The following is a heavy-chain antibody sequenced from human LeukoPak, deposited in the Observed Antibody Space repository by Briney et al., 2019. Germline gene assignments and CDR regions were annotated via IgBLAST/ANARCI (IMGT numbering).Heavy chain of an antibody. CDR2: ISSSSSYI. D-gene: IGHD4-23*01. Sequence: GGSLRLSCAASGFTFSSYSMTWVRQAPGKGLEWVSSISSSSSYIYYADSVKGRFTISRDNAKNSLYLQMNSLRAEDTAVYYCARDRTVVTSYGMDVWGQGTTVTVSS. CDR1: GFTFSSYS. V-gene: IGHV3-21*01. J-gene: IGHJ6*02. CDR3: ARDRTVVTSYGMDV.